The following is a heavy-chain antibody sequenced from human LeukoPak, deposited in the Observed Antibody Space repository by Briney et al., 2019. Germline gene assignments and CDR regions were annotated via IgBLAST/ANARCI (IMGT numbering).Heavy chain of an antibody. V-gene: IGHV4-59*08. CDR3: VLAPNSNWFDF. CDR2: IHYSGNS. D-gene: IGHD2-8*01. J-gene: IGHJ5*01. CDR1: GDSISGFY. Sequence: SETLSLTCSVSGDSISGFYWNWIRQSPGKGLEWIGNIHYSGNSNYNPSLKSRVTISIDTSRKQFFLKLSSVTAADTAVYYCVLAPNSNWFDFWGQGTLVTVSS.